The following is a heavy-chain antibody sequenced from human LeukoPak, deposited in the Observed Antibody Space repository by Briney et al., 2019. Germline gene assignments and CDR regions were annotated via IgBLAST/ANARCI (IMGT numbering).Heavy chain of an antibody. CDR2: INHSGST. J-gene: IGHJ4*02. CDR3: ARAQAGGQLVRGFYFDY. CDR1: GGSISGYY. D-gene: IGHD6-13*01. V-gene: IGHV4-34*01. Sequence: SETLSLTCTVSGGSISGYYWSWIRQPPGKGLEWIGEINHSGSTNYNPSLKSRVTISVDTSKNQFSLKLSSVTAADTAVYYCARAQAGGQLVRGFYFDYWGQGTLVTVSS.